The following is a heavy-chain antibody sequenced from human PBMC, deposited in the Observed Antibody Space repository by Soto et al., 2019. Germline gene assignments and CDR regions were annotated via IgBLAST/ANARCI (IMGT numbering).Heavy chain of an antibody. Sequence: SVKVSCKASGGTFSSYAISWVRQAPGQGLEWMGGIIPIFGTANYVQKFQGRVTITADESTSTAYMELSSLRSEDTAVYYCARGLITILMAYGMDVWGQGTTVTVSS. D-gene: IGHD3-10*01. CDR2: IIPIFGTA. CDR3: ARGLITILMAYGMDV. V-gene: IGHV1-69*13. CDR1: GGTFSSYA. J-gene: IGHJ6*02.